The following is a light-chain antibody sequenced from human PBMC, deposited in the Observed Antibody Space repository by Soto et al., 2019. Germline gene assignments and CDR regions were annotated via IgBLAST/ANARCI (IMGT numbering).Light chain of an antibody. V-gene: IGKV3-15*01. J-gene: IGKJ5*01. CDR1: QSVSSY. CDR3: QQCNNWPAIT. CDR2: GAS. Sequence: EILLTQSPSTLSLSPGERATLSCRASQSVSSYLAWYQQKPGQAPRLLIYGASTRATGIPARFSGSGSGTEFTLTISSLESEDFAVYYCQQCNNWPAITFGQGTRLEIK.